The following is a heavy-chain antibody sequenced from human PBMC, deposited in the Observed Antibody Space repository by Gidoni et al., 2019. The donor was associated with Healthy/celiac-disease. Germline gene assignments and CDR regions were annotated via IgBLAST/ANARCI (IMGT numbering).Heavy chain of an antibody. J-gene: IGHJ4*02. CDR1: GFTFSSYE. Sequence: EVQLVESGGGLVQPGGSLRLSCAASGFTFSSYEMHWVRQATGKGLEWVSAIGTAGDTYYPGSVKGRFTISRENAKNSLYLQMNSLRAGDTAVYYCARGTYSSGWSLDYWGQGTLVTVSS. CDR3: ARGTYSSGWSLDY. V-gene: IGHV3-13*01. CDR2: IGTAGDT. D-gene: IGHD6-19*01.